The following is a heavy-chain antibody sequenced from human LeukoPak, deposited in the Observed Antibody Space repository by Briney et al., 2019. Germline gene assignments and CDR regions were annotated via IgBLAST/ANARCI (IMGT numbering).Heavy chain of an antibody. Sequence: PGGSLRLSCAASGFTFKNYGIHWVRQAPGKGLEWVAFIPYDGVNKYYGESVKARVTISRDDSRNTVFLQMNSLRVEDTAVYYCGRGVIWGSYSAIEYWGQGTLVTASS. CDR3: GRGVIWGSYSAIEY. CDR1: GFTFKNYG. D-gene: IGHD3-16*01. J-gene: IGHJ4*02. V-gene: IGHV3-30*02. CDR2: IPYDGVNK.